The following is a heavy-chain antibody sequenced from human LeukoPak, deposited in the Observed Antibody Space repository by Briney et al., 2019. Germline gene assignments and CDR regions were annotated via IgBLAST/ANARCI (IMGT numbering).Heavy chain of an antibody. CDR1: GFTFSSYG. CDR2: INWNGGST. D-gene: IGHD4-23*01. J-gene: IGHJ6*03. V-gene: IGHV3-20*04. CDR3: ASSHYVDNYMDV. Sequence: PGGSLRLSCAASGFTFSSYGMSWVRQAPGKGLEWVSGINWNGGSTGYADSVKGRFTISRDNAKNSLYLQMNSLRAEDTAVYYCASSHYVDNYMDVWGKGTTVTVSS.